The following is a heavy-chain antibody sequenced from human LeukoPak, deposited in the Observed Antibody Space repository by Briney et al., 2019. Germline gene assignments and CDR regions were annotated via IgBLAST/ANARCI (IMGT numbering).Heavy chain of an antibody. CDR1: GGSISSYY. CDR2: IYTSGST. V-gene: IGHV4-4*07. Sequence: PSETLSLTCTVSGGSISSYYWIWIRHPAGKGLEWIGRIYTSGSTHYNPSLKSRVTMSVDTSKNQFSLKLSSVTAADTAVYYCATTLTVTNPHAFDIWGQGTMVTVSS. D-gene: IGHD4-17*01. CDR3: ATTLTVTNPHAFDI. J-gene: IGHJ3*02.